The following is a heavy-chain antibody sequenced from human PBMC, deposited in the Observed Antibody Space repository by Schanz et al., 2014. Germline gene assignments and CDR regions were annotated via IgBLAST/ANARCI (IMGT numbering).Heavy chain of an antibody. CDR3: ARRIWDGDYYYFDY. Sequence: QVQLQESGPGLVKPSQTLSLTCTVSGGSISSGGYYWSWIRQHPGKGLEWIGYIYDGGSTYNNPSLKSRVTISVDTSKNQFSLRLSSVTAADTAVYYCARRIWDGDYYYFDYWGQGTLVTVSS. CDR2: IYDGGST. V-gene: IGHV4-31*03. CDR1: GGSISSGGYY. D-gene: IGHD4-17*01. J-gene: IGHJ4*02.